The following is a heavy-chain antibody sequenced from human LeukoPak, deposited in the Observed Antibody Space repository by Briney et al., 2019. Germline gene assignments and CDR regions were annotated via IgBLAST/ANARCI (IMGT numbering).Heavy chain of an antibody. Sequence: GGSLKLSCAASGFTFSGSAMHWVRQASGKGLEWVGRIRSKANSYATAYAASVKGRFTISRDDSKNTAYLQMNSLKTEDTAVYYCTSWVAAIRDYFDYWGQGTLVTVSS. D-gene: IGHD2-15*01. CDR2: IRSKANSYAT. J-gene: IGHJ4*02. CDR3: TSWVAAIRDYFDY. V-gene: IGHV3-73*01. CDR1: GFTFSGSA.